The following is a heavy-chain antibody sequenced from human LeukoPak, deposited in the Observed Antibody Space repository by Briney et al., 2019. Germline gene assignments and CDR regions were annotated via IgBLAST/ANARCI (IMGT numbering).Heavy chain of an antibody. D-gene: IGHD2-2*02. CDR2: IYYSGST. CDR1: GGSISSSNYY. V-gene: IGHV4-39*07. CDR3: ARQSCSTTSCYIDYYFMDV. Sequence: SETLSLTCSVSGGSISSSNYYWGWIRQPPGKGLEWIGSIYYSGSTYYNPSLKSRGTISVDKSKNQSHLSLRLSSVTAADAAVYYCARQSCSTTSCYIDYYFMDVWGKGTTVTVSS. J-gene: IGHJ6*03.